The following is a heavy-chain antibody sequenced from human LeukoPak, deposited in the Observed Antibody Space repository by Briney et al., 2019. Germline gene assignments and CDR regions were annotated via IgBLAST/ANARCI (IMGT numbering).Heavy chain of an antibody. D-gene: IGHD3-3*01. CDR3: AKDLWQLEGFFDY. J-gene: IGHJ4*02. CDR2: IKSKSDGGTT. CDR1: GSTFTNAW. Sequence: GGSLRLSCAASGSTFTNAWMNWVRQAPGKGLEWVGRIKSKSDGGTTDYAAPVKGRFTISRDNSKNTLYLQMNSLRAEDTAVYYCAKDLWQLEGFFDYWGQGTLVTVSS. V-gene: IGHV3-15*01.